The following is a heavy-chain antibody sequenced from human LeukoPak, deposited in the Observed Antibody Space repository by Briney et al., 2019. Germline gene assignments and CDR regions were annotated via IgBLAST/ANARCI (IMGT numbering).Heavy chain of an antibody. Sequence: GGSLSLSCAASGFTFSSYGMRWLRQAQGMGLEWVANTRKDGSKKNYVDYVKGRFTISRDNAKNSLYLQMYSLRGEDTAVYYCARDKMQQSTEGSNFDHWGQGTLVTVSS. CDR2: TRKDGSKK. J-gene: IGHJ5*02. V-gene: IGHV3-7*01. CDR1: GFTFSSYG. D-gene: IGHD6-13*01. CDR3: ARDKMQQSTEGSNFDH.